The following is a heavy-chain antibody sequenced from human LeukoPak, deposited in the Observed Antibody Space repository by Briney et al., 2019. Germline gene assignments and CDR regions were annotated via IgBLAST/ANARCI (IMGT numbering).Heavy chain of an antibody. J-gene: IGHJ4*02. V-gene: IGHV3-7*05. CDR1: GFTFSIYE. Sequence: GGSLRLSCSASGFTFSIYEMNWVRQAPGKGLQWVASIKQDGSDQYYVDSVKGRFTISRDNAKNSLYLQMNSLRAEDAAVYYCARAAYSSSSDHWGQGTLVTVSS. CDR2: IKQDGSDQ. CDR3: ARAAYSSSSDH. D-gene: IGHD6-6*01.